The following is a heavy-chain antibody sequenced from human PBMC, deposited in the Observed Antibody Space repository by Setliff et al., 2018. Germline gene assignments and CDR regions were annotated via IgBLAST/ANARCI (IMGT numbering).Heavy chain of an antibody. J-gene: IGHJ6*02. Sequence: GGSLRLSCAASGFTFSSYAMSWARQAPGKGLEWVSAISGSGGSTYYADSVKGRFTISRDNSKNTLYLQLNSLRAEDTAIYYCVRDGSGNNFYYSIDVWGQGTTVTVSS. CDR3: VRDGSGNNFYYSIDV. CDR2: ISGSGGST. V-gene: IGHV3-23*01. D-gene: IGHD3-10*01. CDR1: GFTFSSYA.